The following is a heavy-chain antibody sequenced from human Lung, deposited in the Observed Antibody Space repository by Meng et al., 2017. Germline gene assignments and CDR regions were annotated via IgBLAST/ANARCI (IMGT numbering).Heavy chain of an antibody. V-gene: IGHV4-4*02. Sequence: QRSGPGRVKPSGTLSLTCAVSGGSISSSNWWSWVRQPPGKGLEWIGEIYHSGSTNYNPSLKSRVTISVDKSKNQFSLKLSSVTAADTAVYYCARGSITMVRGVSVFDPWGQGTLVTVSS. CDR2: IYHSGST. CDR3: ARGSITMVRGVSVFDP. J-gene: IGHJ5*02. D-gene: IGHD3-10*01. CDR1: GGSISSSNW.